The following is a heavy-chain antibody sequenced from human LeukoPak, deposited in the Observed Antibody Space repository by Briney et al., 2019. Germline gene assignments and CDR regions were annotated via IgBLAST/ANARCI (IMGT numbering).Heavy chain of an antibody. Sequence: SETLSLTCTVSGGSISSYYWSWIRQPPGKGLEWIGYIYYSGSTNYNPSLKSRVTISVDTSKNQFSLKLSSVTAADTAVYYCARGPLWFGDASYAFDIWGQGTMVTVSS. D-gene: IGHD3-10*01. CDR2: IYYSGST. V-gene: IGHV4-59*01. CDR3: ARGPLWFGDASYAFDI. CDR1: GGSISSYY. J-gene: IGHJ3*02.